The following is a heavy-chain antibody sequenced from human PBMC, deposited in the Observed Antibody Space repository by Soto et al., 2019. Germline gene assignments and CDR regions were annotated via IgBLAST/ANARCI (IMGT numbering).Heavy chain of an antibody. J-gene: IGHJ5*01. CDR3: ARASPVICGGDPCYRLDSSFDS. CDR1: GATFSTTG. Sequence: QVQLVQSGAEVRKPGSSLRVSCKSSGATFSTTGISWVRQAPGQGLEWMGGIIPLFGTPKYARKFQGSVSITADESTNTVYMELNSLRPDDAVVYYCARASPVICGGDPCYRLDSSFDSWGQGSLVIVSS. D-gene: IGHD2-21*02. V-gene: IGHV1-69*01. CDR2: IIPLFGTP.